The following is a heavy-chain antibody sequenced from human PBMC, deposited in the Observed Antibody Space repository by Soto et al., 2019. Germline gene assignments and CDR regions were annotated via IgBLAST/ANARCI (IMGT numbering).Heavy chain of an antibody. D-gene: IGHD5-12*01. V-gene: IGHV4-31*03. CDR2: IYYSGST. CDR3: ARRVEQYSGYPGVDWFDP. J-gene: IGHJ5*02. Sequence: PSETLSLTCTVSGGSISSGGYYWSWIRQHPGKGLEWIGYIYYSGSTYYNPSLKSRVTISVDRSKNQFSLKLSSVTAADTAVYYCARRVEQYSGYPGVDWFDPWGQGTLVTVSS. CDR1: GGSISSGGYY.